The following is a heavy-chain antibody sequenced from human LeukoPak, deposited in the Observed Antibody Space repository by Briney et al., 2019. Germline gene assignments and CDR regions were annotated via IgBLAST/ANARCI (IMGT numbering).Heavy chain of an antibody. CDR2: INHSGST. J-gene: IGHJ4*02. D-gene: IGHD3-22*01. V-gene: IGHV4-34*01. CDR3: ARRASYDSSGYYQYYFDY. Sequence: PSETLSLTCAVYGGSFSGYYWSWIRQPPGKGLEWIGEINHSGSTNYNPSLKSRVTISVDTSKNQFSLKLSSATAADTAVYYCARRASYDSSGYYQYYFDYWGQGTLVTVSS. CDR1: GGSFSGYY.